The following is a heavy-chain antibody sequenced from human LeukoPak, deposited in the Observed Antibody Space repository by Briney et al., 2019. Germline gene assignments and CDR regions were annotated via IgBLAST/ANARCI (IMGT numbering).Heavy chain of an antibody. CDR2: VYYSGST. Sequence: PSETLSLTCTVSGGSISTYHWSWIRQPPGKGLEWIGYVYYSGSTNYNPSLKSRVTISVDTSKNQFSLKLSSVTAADTAVYYCARSQGFGSERSTLDYWGQGTLVTVSS. V-gene: IGHV4-59*01. D-gene: IGHD3-10*01. CDR3: ARSQGFGSERSTLDY. CDR1: GGSISTYH. J-gene: IGHJ4*02.